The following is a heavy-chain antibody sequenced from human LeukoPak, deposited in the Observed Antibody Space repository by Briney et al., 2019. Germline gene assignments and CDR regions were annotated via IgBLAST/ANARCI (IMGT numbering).Heavy chain of an antibody. CDR2: ISAYNGNT. CDR1: GYTFTSYG. CDR3: AXXXXYYDXSGYYMY. J-gene: IGHJ4*02. D-gene: IGHD3-22*01. Sequence: ASVKVSCKASGYTFTSYGISWVRQAPGQGLEWMGWISAYNGNTNYAQKLQGRVTMTTDTSTSTAYMELRSLRYDDTAVFYCAXXXXYYDXSGYYMYWGQGTLVTVS. V-gene: IGHV1-18*01.